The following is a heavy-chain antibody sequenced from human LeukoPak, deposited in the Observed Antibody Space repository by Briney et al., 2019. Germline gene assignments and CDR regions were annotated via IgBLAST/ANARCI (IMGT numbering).Heavy chain of an antibody. CDR2: IRYDGSQQ. Sequence: GGSLRLSCAASGFNFRFYGMHWVRQAPGKGLEWLAFIRYDGSQQHYAESMKGRITISRDNGNNILYLEMNSLRSEDTALYYCANDLHGGFEPLEYWGQGTLVTVSA. D-gene: IGHD2-15*01. CDR1: GFNFRFYG. J-gene: IGHJ4*02. CDR3: ANDLHGGFEPLEY. V-gene: IGHV3-30*02.